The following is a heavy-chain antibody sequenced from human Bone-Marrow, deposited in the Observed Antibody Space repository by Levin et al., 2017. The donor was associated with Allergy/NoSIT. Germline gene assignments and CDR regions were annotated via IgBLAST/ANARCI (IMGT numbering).Heavy chain of an antibody. J-gene: IGHJ4*02. V-gene: IGHV3-23*01. D-gene: IGHD4-11*01. Sequence: GESLKISCAASGFTFSTYAMSWVRQAPGKGLEWVSAIGGNGVSTYYADSVKGRFTISRDNSENTLYLQINSLRAEDTAIYYCAKVGPTTGITYHFDCWGQGTLVTVSS. CDR3: AKVGPTTGITYHFDC. CDR1: GFTFSTYA. CDR2: IGGNGVST.